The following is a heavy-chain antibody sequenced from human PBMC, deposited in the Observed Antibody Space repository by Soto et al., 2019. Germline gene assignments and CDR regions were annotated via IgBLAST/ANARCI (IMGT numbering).Heavy chain of an antibody. V-gene: IGHV4-59*08. CDR3: ARRWGGTFDI. CDR2: IYYSGST. D-gene: IGHD3-10*01. Sequence: QVQLQESGPGLVKPSETLSLTCTVSGGSISNYYWSWIRQPPGKGLEWIGYIYYSGSTNYNPSLMRRLTISVDTSKNQFSLKLSSVTAADTAVYYCARRWGGTFDIWGQGTMVTVSS. CDR1: GGSISNYY. J-gene: IGHJ3*02.